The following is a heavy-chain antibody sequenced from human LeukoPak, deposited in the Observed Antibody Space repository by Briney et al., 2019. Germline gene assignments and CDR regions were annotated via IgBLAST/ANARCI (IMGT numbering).Heavy chain of an antibody. J-gene: IGHJ1*01. D-gene: IGHD3-16*02. Sequence: GGSLRLSCAASGFTFSSYWMSWVRQAPGKGLEWVANIKQDGSEKYNVDSVKGRFTISRDNAKNSLYLQMNSLRAEDTAVYYCAREGRGYRVQHWGQGTLVTVSS. CDR1: GFTFSSYW. CDR2: IKQDGSEK. CDR3: AREGRGYRVQH. V-gene: IGHV3-7*01.